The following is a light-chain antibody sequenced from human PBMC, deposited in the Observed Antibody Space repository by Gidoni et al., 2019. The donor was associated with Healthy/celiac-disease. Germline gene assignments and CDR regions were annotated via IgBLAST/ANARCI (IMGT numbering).Light chain of an antibody. J-gene: IGLJ3*02. CDR2: EDN. Sequence: NFMLTQPHSVSESPGQPVTISCTRSSGSIARNYVQWYQQRPGSAPTTVIYEDNQRPSGVPDRFSGSIDSSSNSASLTISGLKTEDEADYYCQSYDSSNQGVFGGGTKLTVL. V-gene: IGLV6-57*04. CDR1: SGSIARNY. CDR3: QSYDSSNQGV.